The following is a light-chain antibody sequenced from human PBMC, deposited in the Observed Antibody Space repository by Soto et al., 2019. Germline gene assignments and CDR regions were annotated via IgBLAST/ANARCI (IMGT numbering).Light chain of an antibody. V-gene: IGKV1-9*01. Sequence: DIQLTQSPSFLSASVGDRVTVTCRASQGISSYLAWYQQKPGKAPKLLIYAASTLQSGVPSRFSGSGFGTEFTLTISSLQPEDFATYYCQQLNSNPYTFGQGSKLEIK. CDR1: QGISSY. CDR3: QQLNSNPYT. CDR2: AAS. J-gene: IGKJ2*01.